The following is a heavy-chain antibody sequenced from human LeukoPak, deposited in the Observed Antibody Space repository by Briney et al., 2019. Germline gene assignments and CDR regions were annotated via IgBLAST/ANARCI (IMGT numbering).Heavy chain of an antibody. D-gene: IGHD3-22*01. V-gene: IGHV3-23*01. CDR1: GFTFSSYA. CDR2: ICGSGGST. CDR3: AKVWAYYYDQIA. Sequence: GGSLRLSCAASGFTFSSYAMSWVRQPPGKGLEWVAAICGSGGSTYYADSVKGRFTISRDNSENTLYLQMNSLRAEDTAVYYCAKVWAYYYDQIAWGQGTLVTVSS. J-gene: IGHJ5*02.